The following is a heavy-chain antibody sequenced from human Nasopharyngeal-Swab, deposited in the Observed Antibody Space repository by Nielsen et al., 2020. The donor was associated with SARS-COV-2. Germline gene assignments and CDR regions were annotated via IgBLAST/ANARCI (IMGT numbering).Heavy chain of an antibody. Sequence: ESLKISCAASGFTFSSYSMNWVRQAPGKGLEWVSSISSSSSYIYYADSVKGRFTISRDNAKNSLYLQMNSLRAEDTAVYYCARDHVLPDAFDIWGQGTMVTVSS. CDR3: ARDHVLPDAFDI. CDR2: ISSSSSYI. V-gene: IGHV3-21*01. D-gene: IGHD3-10*01. CDR1: GFTFSSYS. J-gene: IGHJ3*02.